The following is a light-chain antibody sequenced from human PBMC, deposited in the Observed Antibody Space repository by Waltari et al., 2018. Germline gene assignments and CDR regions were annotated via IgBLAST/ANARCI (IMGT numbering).Light chain of an antibody. CDR2: DVS. V-gene: IGLV2-14*03. J-gene: IGLJ1*01. Sequence: QSALTQPASVSGSPGQSITISCTGTSSDVGGYNHVSWYQQHPAKAPKLMIYDVSSRPSGVSKRFFGSKSGNTASLTISGLQAEDEAVYFCSSYSTSLTPYVFGPGTKVTVL. CDR3: SSYSTSLTPYV. CDR1: SSDVGGYNH.